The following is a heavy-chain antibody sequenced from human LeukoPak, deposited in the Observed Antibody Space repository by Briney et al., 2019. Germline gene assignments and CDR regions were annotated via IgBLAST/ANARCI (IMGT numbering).Heavy chain of an antibody. CDR2: INHSGST. CDR1: GGSFSGYY. J-gene: IGHJ4*02. Sequence: SETLSLTCAVYGGSFSGYYWCWIRQPPGKGLEWIGEINHSGSTNYNPSLKSRVTISVDTSKNQFSLKLSSVTAADTAVYYCARGRHDFWSGSEVDYWGQGTLVTVSS. V-gene: IGHV4-34*01. CDR3: ARGRHDFWSGSEVDY. D-gene: IGHD3-3*01.